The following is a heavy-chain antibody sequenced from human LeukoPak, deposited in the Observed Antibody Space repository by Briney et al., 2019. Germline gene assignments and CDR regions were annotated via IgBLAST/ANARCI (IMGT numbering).Heavy chain of an antibody. J-gene: IGHJ6*02. V-gene: IGHV4-59*01. CDR3: ARVRGFQNQPLYYYYGMDV. CDR2: IYYSGST. D-gene: IGHD1-14*01. Sequence: ETLSLTCTVSGGSITSYYWSWIRQPPGKGLEWIGYIYYSGSTNYNPSLKSRVTISVDASKNQFSLKLSSVTAADTAVYYCARVRGFQNQPLYYYYGMDVWGQGTTVTVSS. CDR1: GGSITSYY.